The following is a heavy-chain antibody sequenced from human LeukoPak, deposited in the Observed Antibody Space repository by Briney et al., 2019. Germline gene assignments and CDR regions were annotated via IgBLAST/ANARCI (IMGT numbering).Heavy chain of an antibody. CDR3: ARSGYSDDAFDI. CDR2: IYYSGST. J-gene: IGHJ3*02. D-gene: IGHD3-22*01. CDR1: GGSISSYY. V-gene: IGHV4-59*01. Sequence: PSETLSLTCTVSGGSISSYYWSWIRQPLGKGLEWIGYIYYSGSTNYNPSLKSRVTISVDTSKNQFSLKLSSVTAADTAVYYCARSGYSDDAFDIWGQGTMVTVSS.